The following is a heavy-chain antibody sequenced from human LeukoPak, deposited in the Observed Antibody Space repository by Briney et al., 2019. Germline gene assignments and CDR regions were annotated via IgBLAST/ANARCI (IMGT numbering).Heavy chain of an antibody. CDR3: AKDADIVVVPAAPHRTYYFDY. D-gene: IGHD2-2*01. Sequence: GGSLRLSCAASGFTFSSYAMSWVRQAPGKGLEWVSAISGSGGSTYYADSVKGRFTISRDNSKNTLYLQMNSLRAEDTAVYYCAKDADIVVVPAAPHRTYYFDYWGQGTLVTVSS. CDR1: GFTFSSYA. V-gene: IGHV3-23*01. J-gene: IGHJ4*02. CDR2: ISGSGGST.